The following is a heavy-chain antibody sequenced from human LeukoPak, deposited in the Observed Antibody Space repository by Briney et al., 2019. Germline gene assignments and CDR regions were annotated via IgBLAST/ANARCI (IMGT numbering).Heavy chain of an antibody. CDR3: ARAYYDYVWGSYRFQFDY. Sequence: SETLSLTCTVSGGSISSYCWSWIRQPPGKGLEWIGYIYYSGSTNYNPSLKSRVTISVDTSKNQFSLKLSSVTAADTAVYYCARAYYDYVWGSYRFQFDYWGQGTLVTVSS. CDR1: GGSISSYC. J-gene: IGHJ4*02. D-gene: IGHD3-16*02. CDR2: IYYSGST. V-gene: IGHV4-59*01.